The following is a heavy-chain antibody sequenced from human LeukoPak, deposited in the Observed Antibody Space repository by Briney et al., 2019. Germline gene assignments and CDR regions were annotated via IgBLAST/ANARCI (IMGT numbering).Heavy chain of an antibody. J-gene: IGHJ3*02. CDR3: ARRRIITHDAFDI. V-gene: IGHV3-11*04. Sequence: PGGSLRLSCAASGFTFSDYYMSWIRQAPGKGLEWVSYISSSGSTIYYADSVKGRFTISRDNAKHSLYLQMNSLRAEDTAVYYCARRRIITHDAFDIWGQGTMVTVSS. D-gene: IGHD3-22*01. CDR1: GFTFSDYY. CDR2: ISSSGSTI.